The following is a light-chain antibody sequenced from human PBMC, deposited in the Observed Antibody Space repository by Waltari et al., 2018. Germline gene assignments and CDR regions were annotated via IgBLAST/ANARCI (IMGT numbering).Light chain of an antibody. CDR3: QQSYT. V-gene: IGKV1-39*01. Sequence: DIQMTQSPSSLSASVGEKVTITCRASQSISEYLNWYQQKLGKAPKLLIYGASSLQSGVPSRFSGSGSGTDFTLSITSLQPEDSATYYCQQSYTFGGGTKVEIK. CDR2: GAS. J-gene: IGKJ4*01. CDR1: QSISEY.